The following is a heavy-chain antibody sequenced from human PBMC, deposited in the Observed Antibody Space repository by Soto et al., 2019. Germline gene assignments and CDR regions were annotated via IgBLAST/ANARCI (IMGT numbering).Heavy chain of an antibody. CDR3: TRLGDYDDNPY. J-gene: IGHJ4*02. V-gene: IGHV3-73*02. CDR1: GFTFSGSG. D-gene: IGHD4-17*01. CDR2: IRSKANSYAT. Sequence: EVQLVESGGGLVQPGGSLKLSCAASGFTFSGSGIHWVRQASGKGLEWVGRIRSKANSYATAYTASVKGRFTISRDDSKNTAYLQMNSRKTEDTAVYYCTRLGDYDDNPYWGQGTLVTVSS.